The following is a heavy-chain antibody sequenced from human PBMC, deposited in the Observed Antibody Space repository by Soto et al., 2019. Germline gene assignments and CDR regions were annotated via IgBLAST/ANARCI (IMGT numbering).Heavy chain of an antibody. CDR3: ASPDYSSGWSTHYYYYGMDV. D-gene: IGHD6-19*01. CDR2: INHSGST. V-gene: IGHV4-34*01. J-gene: IGHJ6*02. CDR1: GGSFSGYY. Sequence: QVQLQQWGAGLLKPSETLSLTCAVYGGSFSGYYWSWIRQPPGKGLEWIGEINHSGSTNYNPSLKSRVTISVDTSKNQFSLKLSSVTAADTAVYYCASPDYSSGWSTHYYYYGMDVWGQGTTVTVSS.